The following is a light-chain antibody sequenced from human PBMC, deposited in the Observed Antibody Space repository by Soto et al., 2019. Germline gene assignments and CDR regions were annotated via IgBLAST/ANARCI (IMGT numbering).Light chain of an antibody. V-gene: IGKV3-20*01. CDR1: QSVSSSS. J-gene: IGKJ2*01. CDR3: LQYGTSPYT. CDR2: GAS. Sequence: EIVMTQSPATLSVSPGERATLYCRASQSVSSSSLAWYQQKPGQAPRLLIYGASSRATGIPDRFSGSGSGTDFTLTITRLEPEDFAVYYCLQYGTSPYTFGQGTKVDIK.